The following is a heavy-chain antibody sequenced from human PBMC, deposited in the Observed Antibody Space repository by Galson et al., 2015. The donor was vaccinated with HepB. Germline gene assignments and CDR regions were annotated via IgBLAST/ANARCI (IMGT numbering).Heavy chain of an antibody. V-gene: IGHV5-51*01. Sequence: QSGAEVKKPGESLKISCKGSGYSFTSYWIGWVRQMPGKGLEWMGIIYPGDSDTRYSPSFQGQVTISADKSISTAYLQWSSLKASDTAMYYCARHRFSTTVTTYYYYGMDVWGQGTTVTVSS. J-gene: IGHJ6*02. CDR1: GYSFTSYW. D-gene: IGHD4-17*01. CDR2: IYPGDSDT. CDR3: ARHRFSTTVTTYYYYGMDV.